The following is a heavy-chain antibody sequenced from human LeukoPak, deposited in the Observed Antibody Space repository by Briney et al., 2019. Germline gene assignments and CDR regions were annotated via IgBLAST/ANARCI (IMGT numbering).Heavy chain of an antibody. CDR2: INHSGSS. Sequence: PSETLSLTCVVFGGSFSGYYWSWIRQPPGKGLEWIGEINHSGSSKYNPSLKGRVTMSVDTSKNQFSLKLSSVTAADTAVYYYARGLQLSYYYYHMDVWGKGTTVTVSS. CDR3: ARGLQLSYYYYHMDV. CDR1: GGSFSGYY. V-gene: IGHV4-34*01. J-gene: IGHJ6*03. D-gene: IGHD5-18*01.